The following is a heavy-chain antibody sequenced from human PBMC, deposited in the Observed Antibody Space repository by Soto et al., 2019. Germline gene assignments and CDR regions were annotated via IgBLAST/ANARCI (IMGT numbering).Heavy chain of an antibody. CDR2: IYHSGST. D-gene: IGHD6-13*01. CDR3: ARAYSSSWVWFDP. Sequence: SETLSLTCAVSGGSTSSGGYSWSWIRQPPGKGLEWIGYIYHSGSTYYNPSLKSRVTISVDRSKNQFSLKLSSVTAADTAVYYCARAYSSSWVWFDPWGQGTLVTVSS. CDR1: GGSTSSGGYS. V-gene: IGHV4-30-2*01. J-gene: IGHJ5*02.